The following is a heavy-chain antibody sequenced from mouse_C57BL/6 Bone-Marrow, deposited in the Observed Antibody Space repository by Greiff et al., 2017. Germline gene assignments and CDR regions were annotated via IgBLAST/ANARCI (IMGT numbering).Heavy chain of an antibody. D-gene: IGHD2-2*01. Sequence: VQLKESGPELVKPGASVKISCKASGYSFTDYNMNWVKQSHGKSLEWIGVINPNYGTTSYNQKFKGKATLTVDQSSSTAYMQLNSLTSEDSAVYYWAREKPGGYYGYFDVWGTGTTVTVSS. CDR1: GYSFTDYN. J-gene: IGHJ1*03. CDR3: AREKPGGYYGYFDV. V-gene: IGHV1-39*01. CDR2: INPNYGTT.